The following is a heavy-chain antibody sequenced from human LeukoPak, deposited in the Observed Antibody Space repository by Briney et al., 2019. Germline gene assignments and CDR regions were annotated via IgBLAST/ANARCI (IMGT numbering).Heavy chain of an antibody. CDR3: ARETYYYDSSGYVSDAFDI. J-gene: IGHJ3*02. Sequence: SETLSLTCTVSGGSISSYYWSWIRQPPGKGLEWIGYIYYSGSTNYNPSLKSRVTISVGTSKNQFSLKLSSVTAADTAVYYCARETYYYDSSGYVSDAFDIWGQGTMVTVSS. CDR1: GGSISSYY. D-gene: IGHD3-22*01. V-gene: IGHV4-59*01. CDR2: IYYSGST.